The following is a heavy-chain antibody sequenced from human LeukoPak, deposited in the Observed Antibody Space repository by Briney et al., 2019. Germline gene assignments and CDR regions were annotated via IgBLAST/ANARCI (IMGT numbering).Heavy chain of an antibody. V-gene: IGHV3-48*03. Sequence: GGSLRLSCAASGFTFSSYEMNWVRQAPGKGLEWVSYISSSGSTIYYADSVKGRFTISRDNAKNSLYLQMNRLRAEDTAVYYCAELGITMIGGVWGKGTTVTISS. CDR3: AELGITMIGGV. CDR1: GFTFSSYE. CDR2: ISSSGSTI. D-gene: IGHD3-10*02. J-gene: IGHJ6*04.